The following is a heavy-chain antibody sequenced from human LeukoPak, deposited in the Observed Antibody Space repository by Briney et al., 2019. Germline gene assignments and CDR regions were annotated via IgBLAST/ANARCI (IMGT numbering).Heavy chain of an antibody. CDR1: GFTFSSYA. Sequence: PGGSLRLSCAASGFTFSSYAMSWVRQAPGKGLEWVSANSGSGDSTYYVDSVKGRFTISRDNSKNTLYLQMNSLRAEDTAVYYCAKPCRSGLSPFDAFDIWGQGTMVTVSS. CDR2: NSGSGDST. V-gene: IGHV3-23*01. J-gene: IGHJ3*02. CDR3: AKPCRSGLSPFDAFDI. D-gene: IGHD6-19*01.